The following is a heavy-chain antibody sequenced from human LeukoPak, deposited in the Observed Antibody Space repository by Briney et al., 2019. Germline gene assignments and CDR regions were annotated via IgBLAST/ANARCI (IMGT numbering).Heavy chain of an antibody. CDR3: ARQVGWLQLVWYFDY. D-gene: IGHD5-24*01. J-gene: IGHJ4*02. CDR1: GGSISSSSYY. Sequence: TPSGTLSLTCTVSGGSISSSSYYWGRLRQPPGQGREWIGYIYSSGCTYYSASVKSRITISVDTYKNQFSLKLNSVTAADTAVYYCARQVGWLQLVWYFDYWGQGTLVTVSS. CDR2: IYSSGCT. V-gene: IGHV4-39*01.